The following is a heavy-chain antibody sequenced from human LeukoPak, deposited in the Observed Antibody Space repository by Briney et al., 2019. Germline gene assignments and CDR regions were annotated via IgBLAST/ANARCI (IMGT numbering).Heavy chain of an antibody. V-gene: IGHV4-31*03. J-gene: IGHJ5*02. D-gene: IGHD2-8*01. CDR3: ARQTRYCTNGVCYNWFDP. CDR2: IYCSGST. CDR1: GGSISSGGYY. Sequence: SQTLSLTCTVSGGSISSGGYYWSWIRQHPGKGLEWIGYIYCSGSTYYNPSLKSRVTISVDTSKNQFSLKLSSVTAADTAVYYCARQTRYCTNGVCYNWFDPWGQGTLVTVSS.